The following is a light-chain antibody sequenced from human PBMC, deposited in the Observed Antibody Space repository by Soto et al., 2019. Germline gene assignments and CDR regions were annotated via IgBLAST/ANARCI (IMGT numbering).Light chain of an antibody. CDR3: QQYNAWPALT. J-gene: IGKJ4*01. CDR1: QSVSSN. Sequence: EIVMTQSPATLSVSPGERVTLSCRASQSVSSNLAWYQQKPGQAPRLLFYDASTGAPGVPARFSGSGSGTEFTLTIGSLQSEDSAVYYCQQYNAWPALTFGGGTKVEIK. V-gene: IGKV3-15*01. CDR2: DAS.